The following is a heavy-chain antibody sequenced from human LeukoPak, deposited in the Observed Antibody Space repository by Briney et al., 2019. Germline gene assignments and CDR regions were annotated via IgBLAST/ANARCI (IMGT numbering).Heavy chain of an antibody. CDR3: ARGSLTMIVD. J-gene: IGHJ4*02. CDR2: IYHSGST. Sequence: SETLSLTCTVSGYSISSGYYWGWIRQPPGKGLEWIGSIYHSGSTYYNPSLKSRVTISVDTSKNQFSLKLSSVTAADTAVYYCARGSLTMIVDWGQGTLVTVSS. CDR1: GYSISSGYY. V-gene: IGHV4-38-2*02. D-gene: IGHD3-22*01.